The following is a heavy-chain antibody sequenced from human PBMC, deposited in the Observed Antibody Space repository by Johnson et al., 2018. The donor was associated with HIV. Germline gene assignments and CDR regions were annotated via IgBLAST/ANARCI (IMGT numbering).Heavy chain of an antibody. CDR1: GFTFSSYA. V-gene: IGHV3-30-3*01. CDR3: AREGGDGYSPSAFDI. J-gene: IGHJ3*02. CDR2: ISYDGSNK. Sequence: VQLVESGGGVVQPGRSLRLSCAASGFTFSSYAMHWVRQAPGKGLEWVAVISYDGSNKYYADSVKGRFTISRDNSKTTLYLQMNSLRAEDTALYYCAREGGDGYSPSAFDIWGQGTMVTVSS. D-gene: IGHD5-24*01.